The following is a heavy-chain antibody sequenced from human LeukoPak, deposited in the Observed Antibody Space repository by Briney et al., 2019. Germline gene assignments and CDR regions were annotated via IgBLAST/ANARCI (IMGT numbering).Heavy chain of an antibody. V-gene: IGHV3-9*03. CDR2: ISWNSGSI. CDR3: ARVIPYSGYGYYYYGMDV. D-gene: IGHD5-12*01. Sequence: GGSLRLSCAASGFTFDDYAMHWVRQAPGKGLEWVSGISWNSGSIGYADSVKGRFTISRDNAKNSLYLQLNSLRVEDMAVYYCARVIPYSGYGYYYYGMDVWGQGTTVTVSS. CDR1: GFTFDDYA. J-gene: IGHJ6*02.